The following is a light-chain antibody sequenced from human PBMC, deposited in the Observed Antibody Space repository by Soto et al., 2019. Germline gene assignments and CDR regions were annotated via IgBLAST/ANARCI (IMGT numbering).Light chain of an antibody. V-gene: IGKV3-20*01. J-gene: IGKJ2*01. Sequence: VLTQSPGTLSLSPGERATLSCRASQSVSSTYLAWYQQKPGQAPRLFIYGASSRATGIPDRFSGSGSGTDFTLTISRLEPEDFAVYYCQQYGSSHTFGQGTKLEIK. CDR3: QQYGSSHT. CDR1: QSVSSTY. CDR2: GAS.